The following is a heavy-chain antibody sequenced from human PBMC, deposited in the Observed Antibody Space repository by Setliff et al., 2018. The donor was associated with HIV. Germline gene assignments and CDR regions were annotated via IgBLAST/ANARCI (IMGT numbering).Heavy chain of an antibody. CDR2: IIPIFGTA. CDR3: ARVRSGSYGGRAYFDY. V-gene: IGHV1-69*05. J-gene: IGHJ4*02. Sequence: SVKVSCKASGGTFSSYAISWVRQAPGHGLEWMGGIIPIFGTANYAQKFQGRVTITTDESTSTAYMELSSLRSEDTAVYYRARVRSGSYGGRAYFDYWGQGTLVTVSS. D-gene: IGHD1-26*01. CDR1: GGTFSSYA.